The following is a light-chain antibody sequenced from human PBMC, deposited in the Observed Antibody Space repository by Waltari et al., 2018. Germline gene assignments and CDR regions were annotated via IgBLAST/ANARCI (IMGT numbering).Light chain of an antibody. V-gene: IGKV3-20*01. Sequence: ARQSIASDYYAGYQQKPGEAPRHLIIGAACRATGSPDRFSGGGSGEDVTITISRLEPEDFAVDYCHVLGVSPTWTFGQGTKVE. CDR3: HVLGVSPTWT. J-gene: IGKJ1*01. CDR2: GAA. CDR1: QSIASDY.